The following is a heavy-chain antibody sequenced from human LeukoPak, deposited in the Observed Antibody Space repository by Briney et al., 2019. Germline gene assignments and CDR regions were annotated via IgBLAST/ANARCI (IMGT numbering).Heavy chain of an antibody. CDR1: GFTFSSYA. V-gene: IGHV3-48*01. CDR2: INHSGGTM. J-gene: IGHJ4*02. D-gene: IGHD6-19*01. CDR3: VRDDGWYS. Sequence: GGSLRLSCAASGFTFSSYAMHWVRQAPGKGLEWVSYINHSGGTMYYAASVRGRFTIPRDNAENSLYLQMHSLRVEDTAVYYCVRDDGWYSWGQGTLVTVSS.